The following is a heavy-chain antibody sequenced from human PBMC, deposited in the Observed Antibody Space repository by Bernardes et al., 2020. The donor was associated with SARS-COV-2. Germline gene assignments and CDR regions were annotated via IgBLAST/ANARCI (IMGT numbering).Heavy chain of an antibody. CDR2: ISADSGNT. Sequence: ASVKVSCKASGYTFTSYGISWVRQAPGQGLEWMGWISADSGNTDYVQKFQGRVTMTTDTSTSTAYMELRSLRSDDTAVYYCATVVGYSYGGGWFDPWGQGTLVTVSS. J-gene: IGHJ5*02. V-gene: IGHV1-18*01. CDR3: ATVVGYSYGGGWFDP. CDR1: GYTFTSYG. D-gene: IGHD5-18*01.